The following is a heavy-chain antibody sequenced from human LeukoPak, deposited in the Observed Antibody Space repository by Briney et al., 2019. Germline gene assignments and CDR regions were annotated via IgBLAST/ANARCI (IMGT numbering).Heavy chain of an antibody. D-gene: IGHD1-26*01. CDR2: ISGSADST. Sequence: GGSLRLSCAASGFTFSSYALNWVRQAPGKGLERVSAISGSADSTYYADSVKGRFTISRDNSKNTLYLQMNSLRAEDTAVYYCATDRGRWGQGTLVTVSS. V-gene: IGHV3-23*01. J-gene: IGHJ4*02. CDR1: GFTFSSYA. CDR3: ATDRGR.